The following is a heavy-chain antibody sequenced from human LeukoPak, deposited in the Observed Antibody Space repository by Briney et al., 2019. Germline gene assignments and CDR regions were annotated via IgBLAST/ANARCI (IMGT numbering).Heavy chain of an antibody. CDR1: GFTFSSFA. Sequence: PGGSLRLSCAASGFTFSSFAMSWVRQAPGKGLEWVSGISGSSASTYYADSVKGRFTISRDNAKNSLYLQMNSLRAEDTAVYYCVRDPDILTGIAFDIWGQGTMVTVSS. J-gene: IGHJ3*02. D-gene: IGHD3-9*01. V-gene: IGHV3-23*01. CDR3: VRDPDILTGIAFDI. CDR2: ISGSSAST.